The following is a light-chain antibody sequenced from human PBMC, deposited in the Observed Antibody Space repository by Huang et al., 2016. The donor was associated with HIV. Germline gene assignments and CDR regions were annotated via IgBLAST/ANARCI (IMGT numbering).Light chain of an antibody. V-gene: IGKV3-15*01. CDR1: QSVSSN. CDR3: QQYNNWPRT. J-gene: IGKJ1*01. CDR2: GAS. Sequence: ELVMTQSPATLSVSPGERATLSCRASQSVSSNLAWYQQKPGQAPRRLIYGASARATGIPARFSGSGSGTEFTLTISSLQSEDFAVYYCQQYNNWPRTFGQGTKVEIK.